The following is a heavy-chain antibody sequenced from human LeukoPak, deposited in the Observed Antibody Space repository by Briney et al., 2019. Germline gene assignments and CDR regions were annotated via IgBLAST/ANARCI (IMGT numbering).Heavy chain of an antibody. D-gene: IGHD3-22*01. Sequence: GGSLRLSCAASGFTFSSYAMSWVRQAPGKGLEWVSAISGSGGSTYYADSVKGRFTISRDNSKNTLYLQMNSLRAEDTAVYYCGKVFQDVAYYYEIRGYLNGGQGTLVTVSS. CDR2: ISGSGGST. J-gene: IGHJ4*02. V-gene: IGHV3-23*01. CDR3: GKVFQDVAYYYEIRGYLN. CDR1: GFTFSSYA.